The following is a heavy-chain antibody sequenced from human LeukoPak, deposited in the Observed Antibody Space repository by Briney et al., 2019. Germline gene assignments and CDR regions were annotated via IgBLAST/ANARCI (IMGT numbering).Heavy chain of an antibody. CDR2: INHSGST. V-gene: IGHV4-34*01. J-gene: IGHJ5*02. Sequence: KPSETLSLTCAVYGGSFSGYYWSWIRQPPGKGLEWIGEINHSGSTNYNPSLKSRVTISVDTSKNQFSLKLSSVTAADTAVCYCAREDRWGRWFDPWGPGTLVTVSS. CDR1: GGSFSGYY. CDR3: AREDRWGRWFDP. D-gene: IGHD3-16*01.